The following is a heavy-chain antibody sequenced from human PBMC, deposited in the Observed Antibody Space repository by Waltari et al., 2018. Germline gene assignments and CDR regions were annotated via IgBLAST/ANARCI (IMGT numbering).Heavy chain of an antibody. J-gene: IGHJ3*02. CDR1: GFTFSDYY. CDR2: ISSSGSTI. Sequence: QVQLVESGGGLVKPGGSLRLSCAASGFTFSDYYMSWIRQAPGKGLGLVSYISSSGSTIYYADSVKGRFTISRDNAKNSRYLQMNSLRAEDTAVYYCARDPDSSGRDAFDIWGQGTMVTVSS. V-gene: IGHV3-11*01. CDR3: ARDPDSSGRDAFDI. D-gene: IGHD6-19*01.